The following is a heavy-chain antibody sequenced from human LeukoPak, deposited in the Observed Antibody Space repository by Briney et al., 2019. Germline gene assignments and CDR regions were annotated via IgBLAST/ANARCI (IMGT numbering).Heavy chain of an antibody. CDR1: GGSISSSSYY. Sequence: AETLSLTCTVSGGSISSSSYYWGWIRQPPGKGLEWIGSIYYSGSTYYNPSLKSRVTISVDTSKNQFSLKLSSVTAADTAVYYCARDYYYYMDVWGKGTTVTVSS. V-gene: IGHV4-39*07. CDR3: ARDYYYYMDV. J-gene: IGHJ6*03. CDR2: IYYSGST.